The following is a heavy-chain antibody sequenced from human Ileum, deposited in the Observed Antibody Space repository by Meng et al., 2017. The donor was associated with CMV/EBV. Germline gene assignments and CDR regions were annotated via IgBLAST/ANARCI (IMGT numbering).Heavy chain of an antibody. CDR3: AKDGGEWFGELMVLSEDS. J-gene: IGHJ4*02. D-gene: IGHD3-10*01. CDR2: ILRGSKTR. V-gene: IGHV3-21*06. Sequence: FTFRSLSKTWGRQASGKGLAWVLTILRGSKTRHYADSVRGRLTISRDDAKNSLYLQMDSLRVEDTAVYYCAKDGGEWFGELMVLSEDSWGQGTLVTVSS. CDR1: FTFRSLS.